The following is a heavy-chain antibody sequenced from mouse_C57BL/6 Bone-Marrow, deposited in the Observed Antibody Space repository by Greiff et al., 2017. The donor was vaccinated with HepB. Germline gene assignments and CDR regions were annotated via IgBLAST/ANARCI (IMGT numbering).Heavy chain of an antibody. CDR2: IRYDGSN. CDR1: GYSITSGYY. CDR3: APYYYGYFDV. D-gene: IGHD1-1*01. Sequence: EVKLMESGPGLVKPSQSLSLTCSATGYSITSGYYRNWIRQFPGNKLEWMGYIRYDGSNNYNPSFKNRISITRDTSKNQFFLKLNSVTTEDTATYCCAPYYYGYFDVWGTGTTVTVSS. V-gene: IGHV3-6*01. J-gene: IGHJ1*03.